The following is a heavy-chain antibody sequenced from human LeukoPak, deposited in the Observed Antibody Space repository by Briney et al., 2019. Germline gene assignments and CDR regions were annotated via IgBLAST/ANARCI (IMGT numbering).Heavy chain of an antibody. CDR3: ARDLAVAGKGGFDY. V-gene: IGHV4-59*01. D-gene: IGHD6-19*01. CDR2: IYYSGGT. CDR1: GGSISSYY. J-gene: IGHJ4*02. Sequence: SETLSLTCTVSGGSISSYYWSWIRQPPGKGLEWIGYIYYSGGTNYNPSLKSRVTISVDTSKNQFSLKLSSVTAADTAVYYCARDLAVAGKGGFDYWGQGTLVTVSS.